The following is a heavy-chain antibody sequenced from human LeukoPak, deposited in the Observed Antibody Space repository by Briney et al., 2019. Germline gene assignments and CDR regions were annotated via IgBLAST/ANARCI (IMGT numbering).Heavy chain of an antibody. V-gene: IGHV3-7*01. CDR3: VRDVGYFHFDS. D-gene: IGHD1-1*01. J-gene: IGHJ4*02. CDR1: GFSFGSFW. Sequence: GGSLRLSCAASGFSFGSFWMTWIRQAPGNGLEWVGHINEDGSQTNYIDSVTGRFTISRDNTKDSLYLQMNSLRVEDTAVYFCVRDVGYFHFDSWAREFWSPSLQ. CDR2: INEDGSQT.